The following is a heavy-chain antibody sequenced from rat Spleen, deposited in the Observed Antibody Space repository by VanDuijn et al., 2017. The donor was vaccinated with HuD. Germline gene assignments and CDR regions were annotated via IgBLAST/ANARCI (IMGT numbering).Heavy chain of an antibody. CDR2: ISYSTST. J-gene: IGHJ2*01. Sequence: EVQLQESGPGLVKPSQSLSLTCSVTGYSITSNYWGWIRKFPGNKMEWMGYISYSTSTGYNPSLKSRISMTRDTSRNQFFLHLNSVTTEDTATYFCASFHTTDYWGTEDFWGHGVMVTISS. CDR3: ASFHTTDYWGTEDF. D-gene: IGHD1-6*01. V-gene: IGHV3-1*01. CDR1: GYSITSNY.